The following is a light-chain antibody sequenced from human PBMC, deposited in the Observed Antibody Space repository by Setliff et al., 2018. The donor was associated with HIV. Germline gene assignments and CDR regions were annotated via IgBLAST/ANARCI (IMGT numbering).Light chain of an antibody. J-gene: IGLJ1*01. CDR1: SSDVGTYDY. V-gene: IGLV2-11*01. CDR2: DVS. CDR3: CAYAGSYTSLYV. Sequence: QSALAQPPSVSGSPGQSVTISCTGTSSDVGTYDYVSWYQQHPGKAPKLMIYDVSQRPSGVPDRFSGSKSGNTASLTISGLQAVDEADYCCCAYAGSYTSLYVFGTGTKVTVL.